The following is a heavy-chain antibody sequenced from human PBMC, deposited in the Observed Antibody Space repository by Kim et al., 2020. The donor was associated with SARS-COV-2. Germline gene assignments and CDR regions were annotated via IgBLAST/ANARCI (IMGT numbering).Heavy chain of an antibody. Sequence: PSLTSRVTISVDTSKNQFSLKVSSVTAADTAVYYCARDPGTPGSSSWFDYWGQGTLVTVSS. D-gene: IGHD6-13*01. V-gene: IGHV4-59*01. J-gene: IGHJ4*02. CDR3: ARDPGTPGSSSWFDY.